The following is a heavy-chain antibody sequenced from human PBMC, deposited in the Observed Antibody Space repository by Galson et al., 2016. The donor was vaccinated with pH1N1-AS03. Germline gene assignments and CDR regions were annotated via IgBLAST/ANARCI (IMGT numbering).Heavy chain of an antibody. D-gene: IGHD3-22*01. CDR2: ISPHSGGT. J-gene: IGHJ4*02. CDR1: GYTFSDYY. V-gene: IGHV1-2*02. CDR3: ARIEGGYSIPTD. Sequence: SVKVSCKASGYTFSDYYIHWVRQAPGQGLEWIGWISPHSGGTSYAQKFHGRVTMTGDTSINTAFMDLGSLRADDTAMYYCARIEGGYSIPTDWGQGTQVTVSS.